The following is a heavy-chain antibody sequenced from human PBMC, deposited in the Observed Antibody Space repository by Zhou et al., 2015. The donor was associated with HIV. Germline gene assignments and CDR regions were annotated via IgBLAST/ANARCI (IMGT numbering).Heavy chain of an antibody. Sequence: QVLLVQSGAEVKKPGSSVKVSCEASGGTFSNYAVSWVRQAPGQGLEWMGAIIPMFGTVRYAQKFQGRVTLTADRSTNTAYMEMRSLRSEDTAVYYCGQDPARPKYDSSGPAYYYYYGMDVWGQGP. J-gene: IGHJ6*02. CDR2: IIPMFGTV. CDR1: GGTFSNYA. D-gene: IGHD3-22*01. V-gene: IGHV1-69*06. CDR3: GQDPARPKYDSSGPAYYYYYGMDV.